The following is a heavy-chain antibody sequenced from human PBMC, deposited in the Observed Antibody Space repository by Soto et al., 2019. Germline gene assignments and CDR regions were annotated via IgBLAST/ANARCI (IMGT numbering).Heavy chain of an antibody. V-gene: IGHV3-30-3*01. Sequence: GGSQRLSCAASGFTFSTHAMHWVRQAPGKGLECVAIVSFDGSNKYYADSVKGRFTISRDNSKNTLYLQMSGLTPEDTAFYYCARDQTGITTAGGGRIDRWGQGTLVTVSS. D-gene: IGHD6-13*01. J-gene: IGHJ5*02. CDR1: GFTFSTHA. CDR2: VSFDGSNK. CDR3: ARDQTGITTAGGGRIDR.